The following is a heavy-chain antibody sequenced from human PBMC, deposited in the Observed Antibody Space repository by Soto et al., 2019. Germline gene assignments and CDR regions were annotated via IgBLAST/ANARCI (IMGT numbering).Heavy chain of an antibody. CDR3: ARGSGDGYNSYYFDY. V-gene: IGHV1-69*13. J-gene: IGHJ4*02. CDR1: GGTFSSYA. Sequence: GASVKVSCKASGGTFSSYAISWVRQAPGQGLEWMGGIIPIFGTANYAQKFQGRVTITADESTSTAYMELSSLRSEDTAVYYCARGSGDGYNSYYFDYWGQGTLVTVSS. CDR2: IIPIFGTA. D-gene: IGHD5-12*01.